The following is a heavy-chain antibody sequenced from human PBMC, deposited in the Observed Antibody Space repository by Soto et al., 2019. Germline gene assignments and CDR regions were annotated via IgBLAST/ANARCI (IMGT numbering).Heavy chain of an antibody. V-gene: IGHV4-4*02. CDR3: VRERQQLVRGWFDP. CDR2: IYHSGST. CDR1: GGSISSSNW. D-gene: IGHD6-13*01. Sequence: PSETLSLTCAVSGGSISSSNWWSWVRQPPGKGLEWIGEIYHSGSTNYNPSLKSRVTISVDKSKNQFSLKLSSVTAADTAVYYCVRERQQLVRGWFDPWGQGTLVTGSS. J-gene: IGHJ5*02.